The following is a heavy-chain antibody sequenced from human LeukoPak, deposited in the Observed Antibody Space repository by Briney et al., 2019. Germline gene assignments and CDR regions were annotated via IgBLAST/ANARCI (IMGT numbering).Heavy chain of an antibody. CDR1: GFTFSSYA. Sequence: GGSLRLSCAASGFTFSSYAMSWVRQAPGKGLEWVSAISGSGGSTYYADSVKGRFTISRDNSKNTLYLQMNSLGAEDTAVYYCAKETGYSYGRYYYYYYMDVWGKGTTVTVSS. V-gene: IGHV3-23*01. CDR2: ISGSGGST. D-gene: IGHD5-18*01. CDR3: AKETGYSYGRYYYYYYMDV. J-gene: IGHJ6*03.